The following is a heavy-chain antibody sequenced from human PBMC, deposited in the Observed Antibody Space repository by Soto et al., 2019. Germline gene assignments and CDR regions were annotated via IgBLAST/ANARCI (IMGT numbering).Heavy chain of an antibody. CDR3: ARGSLRSSWYYFDY. Sequence: PSETLSLTCTVSGGSISSYYWSWIRQPPGKGLEWIGYIYYSGSTNYNPSLKSRVTISVDTSKNQFSLKLSSVTAADTAVYYCARGSLRSSWYYFDYWGQGTLVTVSS. CDR1: GGSISSYY. J-gene: IGHJ4*02. CDR2: IYYSGST. D-gene: IGHD6-13*01. V-gene: IGHV4-59*01.